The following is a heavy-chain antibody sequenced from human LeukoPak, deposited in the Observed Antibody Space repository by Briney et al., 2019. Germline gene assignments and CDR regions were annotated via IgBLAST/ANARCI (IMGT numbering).Heavy chain of an antibody. CDR1: GGSISSGSYY. Sequence: SETLSLTCTVSGGSISSGSYYWSWIRQPAGKGLEWIGRIYTSGSTNYNPSLKSRVTISVDTSKNQFSLKLSSVTAADTAVYYCARDLTGSFGRDSSSYNWFDPWGQGTLVTVSS. CDR3: ARDLTGSFGRDSSSYNWFDP. CDR2: IYTSGST. D-gene: IGHD6-13*01. V-gene: IGHV4-61*02. J-gene: IGHJ5*02.